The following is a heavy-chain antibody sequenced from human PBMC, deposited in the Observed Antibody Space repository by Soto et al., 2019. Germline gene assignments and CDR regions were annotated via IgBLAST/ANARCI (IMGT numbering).Heavy chain of an antibody. CDR2: IYYTGTT. J-gene: IGHJ4*02. Sequence: PSENLSLTCTVSGGSISSYYWSWIRQPPGKGLEWIGYIYYTGTTNYNPSLKGRVTISVDTSKNQFSLKLTSVTAADTAVYYCAREPRQGDRIYYFDSWGRGSLVTVSS. D-gene: IGHD5-12*01. CDR3: AREPRQGDRIYYFDS. CDR1: GGSISSYY. V-gene: IGHV4-59*01.